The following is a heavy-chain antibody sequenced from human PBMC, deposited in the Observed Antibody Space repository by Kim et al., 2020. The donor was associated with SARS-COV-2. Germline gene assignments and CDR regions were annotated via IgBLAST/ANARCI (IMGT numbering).Heavy chain of an antibody. Sequence: SVKGRFTISRDNSKNTLYLQMNSLRAEDTAVYYCAKEGPLTMIVRDPDYWGQGTLVTVSS. J-gene: IGHJ4*02. V-gene: IGHV3-23*01. CDR3: AKEGPLTMIVRDPDY. D-gene: IGHD3-22*01.